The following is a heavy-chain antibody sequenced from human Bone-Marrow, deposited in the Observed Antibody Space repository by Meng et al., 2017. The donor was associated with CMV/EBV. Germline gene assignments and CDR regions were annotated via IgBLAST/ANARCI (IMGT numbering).Heavy chain of an antibody. Sequence: GGSLRLSCAGSGFTFSSYWMSWVRQAPGKGLEWVANIKHDGSEKYYVDSVTGRFSISRDNAENSLYLQMNSLRAEDTAVYYCAKDRRIGLQRRYIAAAGIDYWGQGTLVTVSS. V-gene: IGHV3-7*01. D-gene: IGHD6-13*01. CDR2: IKHDGSEK. CDR1: GFTFSSYW. J-gene: IGHJ4*02. CDR3: AKDRRIGLQRRYIAAAGIDY.